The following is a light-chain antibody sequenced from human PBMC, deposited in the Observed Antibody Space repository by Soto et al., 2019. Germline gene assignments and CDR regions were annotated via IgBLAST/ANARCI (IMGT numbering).Light chain of an antibody. CDR2: EAT. Sequence: QSALTQPPSASGSLGQSVTISCTGTSSDVGGYNYVSWHQQHPGKAPKVMIYEATKRPPVVPDRFSGSKSGNTASLTVSGLQAEDEDDYYCSSFAGGGNPVLLGGGTKLTVL. CDR1: SSDVGGYNY. V-gene: IGLV2-8*01. CDR3: SSFAGGGNPVL. J-gene: IGLJ2*01.